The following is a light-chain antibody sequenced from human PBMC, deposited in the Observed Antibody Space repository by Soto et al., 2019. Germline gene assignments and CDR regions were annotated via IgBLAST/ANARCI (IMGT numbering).Light chain of an antibody. CDR3: QVWDASGVNRVV. Sequence: SYELTQPPSVSVAPGQTARIACGGDKIGSKGVHWYQVQPGQAPVLVIYENFDRPSGIPERFSGSNSGNTSTLTISRVEGGDEAHYYSQVWDASGVNRVVFGGGTQLTVL. CDR1: KIGSKG. V-gene: IGLV3-21*02. CDR2: ENF. J-gene: IGLJ2*01.